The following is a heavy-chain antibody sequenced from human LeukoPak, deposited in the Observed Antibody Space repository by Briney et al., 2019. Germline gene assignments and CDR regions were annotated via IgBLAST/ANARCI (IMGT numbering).Heavy chain of an antibody. CDR3: ARDRGYSCGY. D-gene: IGHD5-18*01. Sequence: GGSLRLSCAASGFTFSSYAMNWIRQAPGKGLEWVSTISGSGDSTYYADSVKGRFTISRDNSKNTLYLQMNSLRAEDTAVYYCARDRGYSCGYWGQGTLVTVSS. J-gene: IGHJ4*02. CDR1: GFTFSSYA. V-gene: IGHV3-23*01. CDR2: ISGSGDST.